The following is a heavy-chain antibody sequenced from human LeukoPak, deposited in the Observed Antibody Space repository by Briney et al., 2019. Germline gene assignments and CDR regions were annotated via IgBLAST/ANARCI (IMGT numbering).Heavy chain of an antibody. CDR3: TRDPAHEEVRGIFIPYFDS. CDR1: GYTFSSYG. J-gene: IGHJ4*02. Sequence: ASVKVSCKASGYTFSSYGISWVRQAPGQGLEWMGWISANSGYTNYAQDLQGRLTMTTDTSTSTAYMELRSLRSDDTAMYYCTRDPAHEEVRGIFIPYFDSWGQGTLVTVSS. CDR2: ISANSGYT. V-gene: IGHV1-18*01. D-gene: IGHD3-10*01.